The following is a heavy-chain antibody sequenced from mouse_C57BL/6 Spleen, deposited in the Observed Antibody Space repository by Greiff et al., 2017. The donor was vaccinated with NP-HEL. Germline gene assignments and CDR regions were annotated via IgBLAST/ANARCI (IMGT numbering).Heavy chain of an antibody. CDR2: IHPNSGST. D-gene: IGHD1-1*01. V-gene: IGHV1-64*01. Sequence: QVQLQQPGAELVKPGASVKLSCKASGYTFTSYWMHWVKQRPGQGLEWIGMIHPNSGSTNYNAKFKSKATLTVANSSSTAYMQLSSLTSEDSAVYYCARYGYYGSSPFAYWGQGTLVTVSA. CDR1: GYTFTSYW. J-gene: IGHJ3*01. CDR3: ARYGYYGSSPFAY.